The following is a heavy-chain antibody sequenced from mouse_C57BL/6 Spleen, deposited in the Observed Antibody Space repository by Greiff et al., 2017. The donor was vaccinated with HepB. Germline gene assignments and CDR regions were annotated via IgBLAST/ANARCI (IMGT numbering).Heavy chain of an antibody. CDR3: ARGDYGGYFDV. Sequence: EVQLQQSGPGMVKPSQSLSLTCTVPGYSITSGYDWHWIRHFPGNKLEWMGYISYSGSTNYNPSLKSRISITHDTSKNHFFLKLNSVTTEDTATYYCARGDYGGYFDVWGTGTTVTVSS. CDR2: ISYSGST. CDR1: GYSITSGYD. J-gene: IGHJ1*03. V-gene: IGHV3-1*01. D-gene: IGHD1-1*01.